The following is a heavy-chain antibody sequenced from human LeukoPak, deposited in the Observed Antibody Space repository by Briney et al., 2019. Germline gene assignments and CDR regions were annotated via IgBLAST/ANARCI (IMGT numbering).Heavy chain of an antibody. D-gene: IGHD5-18*01. Sequence: GASVKVSCKASVCTFSTYAISWVRQAPGQGLEWMGRIIPIPGIGNNAQKLQCRVTVTADKSTTIGYVELSSLRSEETAVDYCAARHGYTYGYVAYGMDVWGQGTRVTVS. CDR3: AARHGYTYGYVAYGMDV. V-gene: IGHV1-69*04. CDR2: IIPIPGIG. J-gene: IGHJ6*02. CDR1: VCTFSTYA.